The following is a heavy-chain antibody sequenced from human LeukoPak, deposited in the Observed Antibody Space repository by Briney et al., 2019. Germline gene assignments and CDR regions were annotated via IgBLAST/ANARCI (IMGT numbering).Heavy chain of an antibody. CDR3: VRTVVVNYFDY. CDR1: GGSISSSSYY. V-gene: IGHV4-39*01. J-gene: IGHJ4*02. D-gene: IGHD3-22*01. Sequence: PSETLSLTCTVSGGSISSSSYYWGWIRQPPGKGLEWIGSIYYSGSTYYNPSLKSRVTISVDTSKNQFSLKLSSVTAADTAVYYCVRTVVVNYFDYWGQGTLVTVSS. CDR2: IYYSGST.